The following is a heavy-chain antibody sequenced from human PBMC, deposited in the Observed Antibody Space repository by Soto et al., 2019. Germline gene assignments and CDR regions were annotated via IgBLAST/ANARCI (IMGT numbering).Heavy chain of an antibody. D-gene: IGHD3-9*01. J-gene: IGHJ5*02. CDR2: MNTNSGNT. V-gene: IGHV1-8*01. CDR1: GYTFTSYD. Sequence: ASVKVSCKASGYTFTSYDINWVRQATGQGLEWIEWMNTNSGNTGYAQKFQGRVTMTRNTSISTAYMELSSLRSEDTAVYYCARGHNPVFFDILTGYYKPPGDNWFGPWGQGTLVTVSS. CDR3: ARGHNPVFFDILTGYYKPPGDNWFGP.